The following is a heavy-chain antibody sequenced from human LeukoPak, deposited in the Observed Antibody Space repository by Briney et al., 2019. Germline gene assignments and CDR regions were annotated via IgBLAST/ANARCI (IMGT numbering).Heavy chain of an antibody. CDR2: ILYDGSNK. V-gene: IGHV3-30*02. J-gene: IGHJ4*02. CDR3: AKDMASRDDYSNLFDY. Sequence: GGSLRLSCAASGFTFSSYGMHWVRQAPGKGLEWVTFILYDGSNKHYADSVKGRFTISRDNFKNTLYLQMSSLRAEDTAVYYCAKDMASRDDYSNLFDYWGQGTLVTVSS. D-gene: IGHD4-11*01. CDR1: GFTFSSYG.